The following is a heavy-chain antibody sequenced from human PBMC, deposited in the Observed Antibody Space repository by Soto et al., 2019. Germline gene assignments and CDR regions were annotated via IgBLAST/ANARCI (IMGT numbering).Heavy chain of an antibody. V-gene: IGHV4-31*03. Sequence: SETLSLTCTVSGGSISSGGYYWSWIRQHPGKGLEWTGYIYYSGSTYYNPSLKSRVTISVDTSKNQFSLKLSSVTAADTAVYYCAHEVSSSPGLFDYWGQGTLVTVSS. CDR3: AHEVSSSPGLFDY. CDR2: IYYSGST. CDR1: GGSISSGGYY. D-gene: IGHD6-6*01. J-gene: IGHJ4*02.